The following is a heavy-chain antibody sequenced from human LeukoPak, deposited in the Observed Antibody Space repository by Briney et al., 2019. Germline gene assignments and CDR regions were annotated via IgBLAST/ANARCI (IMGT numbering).Heavy chain of an antibody. CDR2: SHRTGST. Sequence: SETLSLTWAVSGYSITTGYFWGWIRQPPGKGLEWIGTSHRTGSTSYNPSLKSRVTISLDTSKNQFSLPLSSVTAAHTAVYYCARTAVLPTASFDYWGRGTLVTVSS. CDR1: GYSITTGYF. J-gene: IGHJ4*02. CDR3: ARTAVLPTASFDY. D-gene: IGHD2-2*01. V-gene: IGHV4-38-2*01.